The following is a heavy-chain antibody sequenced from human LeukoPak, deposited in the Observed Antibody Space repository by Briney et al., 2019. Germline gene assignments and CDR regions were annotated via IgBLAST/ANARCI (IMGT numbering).Heavy chain of an antibody. CDR1: GFTFSSYW. Sequence: PGGSLRLSCAASGFTFSSYWMSWVRQAPGKGLEWVSAISGSGGSTYYADSVKGRFTISRDNSKNTLYLQMNSLRAEDTAVYYCAKDDIVVVVAASFPDYWGQGTLVTVSS. V-gene: IGHV3-23*01. CDR2: ISGSGGST. D-gene: IGHD2-15*01. J-gene: IGHJ4*02. CDR3: AKDDIVVVVAASFPDY.